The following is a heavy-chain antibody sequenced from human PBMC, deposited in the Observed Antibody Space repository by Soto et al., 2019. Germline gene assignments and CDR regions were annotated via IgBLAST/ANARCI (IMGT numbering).Heavy chain of an antibody. Sequence: GGSLILSCAASGFTFSSYAMHWVRQAPGKGLEWVAVISYDGSNKYYADSVKGRFTISRDNSKNTLYLQMNSLRAEDTAVYYCARNNYYDSSGYYLGAGGYFDYWGQGTLVTVSS. V-gene: IGHV3-30-3*01. CDR1: GFTFSSYA. D-gene: IGHD3-22*01. J-gene: IGHJ4*02. CDR3: ARNNYYDSSGYYLGAGGYFDY. CDR2: ISYDGSNK.